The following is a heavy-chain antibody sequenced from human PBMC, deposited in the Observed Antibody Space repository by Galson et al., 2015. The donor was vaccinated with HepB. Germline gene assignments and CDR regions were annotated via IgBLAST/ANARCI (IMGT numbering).Heavy chain of an antibody. CDR3: ARARGIVVVPAAMDY. J-gene: IGHJ4*02. CDR2: INPNSGGT. CDR1: GYTFTGYY. V-gene: IGHV1-2*02. D-gene: IGHD2-2*01. Sequence: SCKASGYTFTGYYMHWVRQAPGQGLEWMGWINPNSGGTNYAQKFQGRVTMTRDTSISTAYMELSRLRSDDTAVYYCARARGIVVVPAAMDYWGQGTLVTVSS.